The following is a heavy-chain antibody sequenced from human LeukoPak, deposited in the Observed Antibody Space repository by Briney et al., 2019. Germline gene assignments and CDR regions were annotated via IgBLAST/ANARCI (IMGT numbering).Heavy chain of an antibody. J-gene: IGHJ4*02. CDR3: ARGLYDSSAYYFDC. CDR1: GFTFSDHY. Sequence: PGGSLRLSCAASGFTFSDHYMDWVRQAPRKGLEWVGRSRNKANTYTTEYAASVKGRFIISRDDSKNSLYLQMNSLKTEDTAMYYCARGLYDSSAYYFDCWGQGTLVTVSS. D-gene: IGHD3-22*01. CDR2: SRNKANTYTT. V-gene: IGHV3-72*01.